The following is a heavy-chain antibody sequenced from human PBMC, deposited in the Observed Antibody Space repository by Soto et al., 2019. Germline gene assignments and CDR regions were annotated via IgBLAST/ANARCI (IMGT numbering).Heavy chain of an antibody. CDR1: GFTFSRYS. Sequence: EGSLRLSCAASGFTFSRYSMNWVRQAPGKGLERVSSISSTTNYIYYADSMKGRFTVSRDNAKNSVYLDMNSLSAEDTAVYYCARESEDLTSNFDYWGQGTLVTVSS. CDR3: ARESEDLTSNFDY. CDR2: ISSTTNYI. V-gene: IGHV3-21*01. J-gene: IGHJ4*02.